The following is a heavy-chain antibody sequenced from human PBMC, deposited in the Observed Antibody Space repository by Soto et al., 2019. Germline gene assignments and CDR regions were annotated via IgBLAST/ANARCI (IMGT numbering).Heavy chain of an antibody. CDR1: GGSFSNYY. D-gene: IGHD1-26*01. Sequence: QVQLQQWGAGLLKPSETLSLTCAVYGGSFSNYYWSWIRQPPGKGLEWIGEIKHSGSTNYNPSLKSMVTISVDTSKYQFALKLSSVTAADTAVYYCARVGGSSDFWGEGTLVAVSA. CDR2: IKHSGST. J-gene: IGHJ4*02. CDR3: ARVGGSSDF. V-gene: IGHV4-34*01.